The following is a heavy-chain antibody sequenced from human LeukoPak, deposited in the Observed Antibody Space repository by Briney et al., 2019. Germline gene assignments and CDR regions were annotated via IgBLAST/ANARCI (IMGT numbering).Heavy chain of an antibody. J-gene: IGHJ3*02. CDR2: IWYDGSDK. V-gene: IGHV3-33*01. Sequence: GGSLRLSCAASGFTFSSYGMHWVRQAPGKGLEWVAVIWYDGSDKYYADSVKGRFTISRDNSKNMLYLKMNSLRAEDTAVYYCARGDIVATNDALDIWGQGTMVTVSS. CDR3: ARGDIVATNDALDI. CDR1: GFTFSSYG. D-gene: IGHD5-12*01.